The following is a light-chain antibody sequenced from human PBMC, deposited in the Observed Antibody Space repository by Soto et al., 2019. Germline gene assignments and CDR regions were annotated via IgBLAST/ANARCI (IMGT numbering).Light chain of an antibody. CDR2: GAS. CDR3: QQYYTWPIT. V-gene: IGKV3-15*01. CDR1: QGVSRK. J-gene: IGKJ4*01. Sequence: EIVMTQSPATLSVAPGERVTLSCRASQGVSRKLAWYQHKSGQAPRLLISGASTGATGIPARFSGSGSGTEFTLTISSLQSEDWAIYYCQQYYTWPITFGGGTKVEIK.